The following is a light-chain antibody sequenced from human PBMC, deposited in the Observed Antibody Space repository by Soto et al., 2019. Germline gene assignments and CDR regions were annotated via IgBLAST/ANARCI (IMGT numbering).Light chain of an antibody. CDR2: GAS. Sequence: EVVMTQSPATVSVSPGERATLSCRASQSVSSNLAWYQQKPGQAPRLLIYGASTRATGTPARFSGSGSGTEFTLTISSLQSEDFAVYYCQQYGSSGTFGQGTKVEIK. CDR3: QQYGSSGT. CDR1: QSVSSN. J-gene: IGKJ1*01. V-gene: IGKV3-15*01.